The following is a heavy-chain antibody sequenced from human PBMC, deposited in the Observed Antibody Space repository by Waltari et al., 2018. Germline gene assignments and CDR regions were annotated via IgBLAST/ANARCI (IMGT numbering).Heavy chain of an antibody. CDR3: ARDRGRGLYLDS. Sequence: QVQLQESAPGLVKPSGTLSATCAVSGDSLSGSYWWSWVRQPPGKGREWIGQIHGSGRSNYNPSLESRLTVSIDTSSNHFSLTVTSATAADTAIYYCARDRGRGLYLDSWGQGTLVTVSP. V-gene: IGHV4-4*02. J-gene: IGHJ4*02. D-gene: IGHD1-26*01. CDR2: IHGSGRS. CDR1: GDSLSGSYW.